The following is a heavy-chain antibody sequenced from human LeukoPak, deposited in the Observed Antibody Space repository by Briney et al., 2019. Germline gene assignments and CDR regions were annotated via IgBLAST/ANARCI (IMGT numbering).Heavy chain of an antibody. Sequence: SETLSLTCAVYGGSFSVYYWSWIRQPPGKGLEWIGEINHSGSTNYNPSLKSRVTISVDTSKNQFSLKLSSVTAADTAVYYCARGRSCKGSSTSCYAPTDYYYYMDVWGKGTTVTVSS. V-gene: IGHV4-34*01. CDR2: INHSGST. CDR3: ARGRSCKGSSTSCYAPTDYYYYMDV. J-gene: IGHJ6*03. CDR1: GGSFSVYY. D-gene: IGHD2-2*01.